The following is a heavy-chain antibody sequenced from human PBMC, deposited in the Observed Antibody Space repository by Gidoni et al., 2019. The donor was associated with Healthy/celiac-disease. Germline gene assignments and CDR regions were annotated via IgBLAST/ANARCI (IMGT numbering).Heavy chain of an antibody. CDR1: GGTFSSYA. CDR2: IIPIFGTA. D-gene: IGHD7-27*01. Sequence: QVQLVQSGAEVKKPGSSVKVSCKASGGTFSSYAISWVRQAPGQGLECMGRIIPIFGTANYAQKFQGRVTITADESTSTAYMELSSLRSEDTAVYYCARGGYAGDWDYYYYYGMDVWGQGTTVTVSS. J-gene: IGHJ6*02. V-gene: IGHV1-69*18. CDR3: ARGGYAGDWDYYYYYGMDV.